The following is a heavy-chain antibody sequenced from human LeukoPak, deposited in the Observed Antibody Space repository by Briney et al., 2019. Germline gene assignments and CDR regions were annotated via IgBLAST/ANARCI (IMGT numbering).Heavy chain of an antibody. V-gene: IGHV4-59*11. CDR2: IYYSGST. D-gene: IGHD6-6*01. CDR1: GGSISSHY. Sequence: SETLSLTCTVSGGSISSHYWSWIRQPPGKGLEWIGYIYYSGSTNYNPSLKSRVTISVDTSKNQFSLKLSSVAAADTAVYYCARAEYSSPPGFDPWGQEPWSPSPQ. CDR3: ARAEYSSPPGFDP. J-gene: IGHJ5*02.